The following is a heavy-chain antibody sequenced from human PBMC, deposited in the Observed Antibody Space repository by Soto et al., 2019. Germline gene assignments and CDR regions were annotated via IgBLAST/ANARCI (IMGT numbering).Heavy chain of an antibody. D-gene: IGHD2-15*01. J-gene: IGHJ4*02. CDR2: IGRKENNYAT. Sequence: EVHLVESGGGLVQPGGSLKLSCVDSGFTFRGSLIHLVRQASGKGLEWVGDIGRKENNYATKYAASVKGRFSISRDDSQNTAYMQMNSVKTDDTAVYYCATQSCSGRSCHPPTWSQGTLVIASS. CDR1: GFTFRGSL. CDR3: ATQSCSGRSCHPPT. V-gene: IGHV3-73*02.